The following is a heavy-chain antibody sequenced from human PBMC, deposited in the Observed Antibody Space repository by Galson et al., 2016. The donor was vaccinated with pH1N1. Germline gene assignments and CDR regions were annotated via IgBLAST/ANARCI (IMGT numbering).Heavy chain of an antibody. V-gene: IGHV3-64*02. Sequence: SLRLSYAASGYTFSRHTMHWVRQAPGKGLQYVSVIGITGINIFYEDSVRDRFTVSRDNVRYTLHLQMDSLRTEDTAIYYCARDNGYYTDFDYWGQGTLVTVSP. D-gene: IGHD5-18*01. J-gene: IGHJ4*02. CDR3: ARDNGYYTDFDY. CDR1: GYTFSRHT. CDR2: IGITGINI.